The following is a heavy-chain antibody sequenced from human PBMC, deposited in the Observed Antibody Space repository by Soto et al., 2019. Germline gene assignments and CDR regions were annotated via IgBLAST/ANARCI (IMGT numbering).Heavy chain of an antibody. V-gene: IGHV4-39*02. J-gene: IGHJ4*02. Sequence: SETLSLTCTVSGGSISSSSYYWGWIRQPPGKGLEWIGSIYYSGSTYYNPSLKSRVTISVDTSKNQFSLKLSSVTAADTAVYYCARDLLYYYDSSGYYQDYWGQGTLVTVSS. D-gene: IGHD3-22*01. CDR3: ARDLLYYYDSSGYYQDY. CDR1: GGSISSSSYY. CDR2: IYYSGST.